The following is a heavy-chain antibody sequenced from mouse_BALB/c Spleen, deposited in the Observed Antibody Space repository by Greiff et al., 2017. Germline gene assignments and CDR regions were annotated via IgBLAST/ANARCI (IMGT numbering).Heavy chain of an antibody. V-gene: IGHV14-3*02. D-gene: IGHD1-1*01. CDR2: IDPANGNT. CDR1: GFNIKDTY. CDR3: ARYYYGKDAMDY. J-gene: IGHJ4*01. Sequence: EVQLHQSGAELVKPGASVKLSCTASGFNIKDTYMHWVKQRPEQGLEWIGRIDPANGNTKYDPKFQGKATITADTSSNTAYLQLSSLTSEDTAVYYCARYYYGKDAMDYWGQGTSVTVSS.